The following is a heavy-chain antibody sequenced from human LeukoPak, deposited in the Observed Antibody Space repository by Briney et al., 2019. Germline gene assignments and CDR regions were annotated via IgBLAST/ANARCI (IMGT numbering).Heavy chain of an antibody. CDR3: ARDLRLQQYYFDY. J-gene: IGHJ4*02. V-gene: IGHV3-21*01. D-gene: IGHD5-24*01. CDR2: ISSSSSYI. CDR1: RFTFSSYS. Sequence: GGSLRLSCAASRFTFSSYSMNWVRQAPGKGLEWVSSISSSSSYIYYADSVKGRFTISRDNAKNSLYLQMNSLRAEDTAVYYCARDLRLQQYYFDYWGQGTLVTVSS.